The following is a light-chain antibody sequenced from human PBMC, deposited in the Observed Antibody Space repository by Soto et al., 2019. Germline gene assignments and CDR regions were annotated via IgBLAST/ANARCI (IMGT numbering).Light chain of an antibody. CDR3: QQYGSSYT. CDR2: AAS. CDR1: QSVSSSY. J-gene: IGKJ2*01. Sequence: EIVLTQSPGTLSLSLGERATLSCRASQSVSSSYLAWYQQKPGPAPRLLIYAASNRATGTPDRCSGSWAGADFTPTISRLEREVFAVYYRQQYGSSYTFGRGTKLEIK. V-gene: IGKV3-20*01.